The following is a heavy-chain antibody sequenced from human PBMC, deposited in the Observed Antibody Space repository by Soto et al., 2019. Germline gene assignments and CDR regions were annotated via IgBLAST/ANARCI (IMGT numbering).Heavy chain of an antibody. CDR2: IYYTGST. Sequence: SETLSLTCTVSGGSISSGNYYWSWIRQHPGKGLEWIGYIYYTGSTYYNPSLKSRVTISVDTSKNQFSLKLSSVTAADTAMYYCARDRTVAGGIDYWGQGTLVTVSS. CDR3: ARDRTVAGGIDY. V-gene: IGHV4-31*03. J-gene: IGHJ4*02. CDR1: GGSISSGNYY. D-gene: IGHD6-19*01.